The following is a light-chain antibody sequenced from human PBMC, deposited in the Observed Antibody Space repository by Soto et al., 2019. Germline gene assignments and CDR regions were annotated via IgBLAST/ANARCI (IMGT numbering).Light chain of an antibody. CDR2: DDS. J-gene: IGLJ1*01. Sequence: SYELPQPPSVSVAPGQTARITCGGNNIGSKSVHWYQQKPGQAPVLVVYDDSDRPSGIPERFSGSNSGNAATLTISRVEAGDEADYYCQVWDSSSDQYVFGTGTKVTVL. CDR1: NIGSKS. V-gene: IGLV3-21*02. CDR3: QVWDSSSDQYV.